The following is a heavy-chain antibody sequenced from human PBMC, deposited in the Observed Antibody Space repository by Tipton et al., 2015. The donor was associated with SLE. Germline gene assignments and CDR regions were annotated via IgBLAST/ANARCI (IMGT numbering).Heavy chain of an antibody. Sequence: TLSLTCNVSGFSISNDYYWGWIRQPPGKGLEWIGSISHGGNTYYNPSLESRSTILIDTSKKQFSLKLTSVTAADAAVYYCARGDSMSWFNYWGRGTLVTVSS. J-gene: IGHJ4*02. D-gene: IGHD3-22*01. CDR2: ISHGGNT. CDR1: GFSISNDYY. V-gene: IGHV4-38-2*02. CDR3: ARGDSMSWFNY.